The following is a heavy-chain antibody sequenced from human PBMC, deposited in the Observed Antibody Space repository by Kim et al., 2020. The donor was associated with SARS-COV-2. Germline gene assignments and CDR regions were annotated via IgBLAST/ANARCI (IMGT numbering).Heavy chain of an antibody. CDR2: ISWNSATT. CDR3: ARSGNYYAHYDY. CDR1: GFTFDDYA. V-gene: IGHV3-9*01. Sequence: GGSLRLSCAASGFTFDDYAMHWVRQAPGKGLEWVSGISWNSATTGYADSVKGRFTISRDSAKNSLYLQMNSLRLEDTALYYSARSGNYYAHYDYWGQGILVTVSS. D-gene: IGHD3-10*01. J-gene: IGHJ4*02.